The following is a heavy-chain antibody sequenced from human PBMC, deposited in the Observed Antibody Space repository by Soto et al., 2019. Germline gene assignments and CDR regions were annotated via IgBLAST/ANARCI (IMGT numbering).Heavy chain of an antibody. Sequence: PSETLSLTCTVSGGSISSYYWSWIRQPPGKGLEWIGYIYYSGSTNYNPSLKSRVTISVDTSKNQFSLKLSSVTAADTAVYYCARGQGYSGYVLDYWGQGTLVTVSS. CDR1: GGSISSYY. J-gene: IGHJ4*02. D-gene: IGHD5-12*01. V-gene: IGHV4-59*01. CDR3: ARGQGYSGYVLDY. CDR2: IYYSGST.